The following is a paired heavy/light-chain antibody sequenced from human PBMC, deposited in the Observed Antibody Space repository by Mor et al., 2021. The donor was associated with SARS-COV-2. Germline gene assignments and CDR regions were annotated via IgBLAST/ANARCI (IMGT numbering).Heavy chain of an antibody. J-gene: IGHJ5*02. V-gene: IGHV2-5*02. CDR3: AHRRGTALLTGGWFDP. CDR2: IYWDDDK. D-gene: IGHD5-18*01. Sequence: QITLEESGPTLVQPTQTLTLTCTFSGFSLTTSAVGVDWIRQPPGKALEWLAVIYWDDDKRYSPSLKSRLTITRDTSKNQVVLTMTNMDPVDTATYYCAHRRGTALLTGGWFDPWGQGTLVTVSS. CDR1: GFSLTTSAVG.
Light chain of an antibody. Sequence: DIVMTQSPDSLAVSLGERATINCKSSQSVLYSSNNKNYLAWYQQKPGQPPKLLFYWASTRESGVPDRFSGSGSGTDFTLTISSLQAEDVAAYYCQQYYDTPVTFGQGTKVEIK. CDR2: WAS. J-gene: IGKJ1*01. CDR1: QSVLYSSNNKNY. CDR3: QQYYDTPVT. V-gene: IGKV4-1*01.